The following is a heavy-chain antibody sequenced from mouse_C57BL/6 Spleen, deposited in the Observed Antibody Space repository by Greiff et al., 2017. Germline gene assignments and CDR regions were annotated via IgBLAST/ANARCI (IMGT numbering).Heavy chain of an antibody. D-gene: IGHD2-4*01. CDR3: AIGGDYDPDC. CDR2: IHPSDSDT. Sequence: VQLQQPGAELVKPGASVKMSCKASGYTFTSYWMPWVKQRPGQGLEWIGSIHPSDSDTNYNQKFKGKATLTVDTSSSTAYMQLSSLTSEDSAVYNCAIGGDYDPDCWGQGTTLTVAS. CDR1: GYTFTSYW. V-gene: IGHV1-74*01. J-gene: IGHJ2*01.